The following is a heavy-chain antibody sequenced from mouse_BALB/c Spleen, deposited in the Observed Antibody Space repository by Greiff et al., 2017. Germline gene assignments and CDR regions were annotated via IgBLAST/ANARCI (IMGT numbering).Heavy chain of an antibody. J-gene: IGHJ2*01. V-gene: IGHV2-6-4*01. CDR3: AKRGYGYDGY. CDR2: IWGGGST. D-gene: IGHD2-2*01. CDR1: GFSLSRYS. Sequence: VKLMESGPGLVAPSQSLSITCTVSGFSLSRYSVHWVRQPPGKGLEWLGMIWGGGSTDYNSALISRLSISKDNSKSQVFLKLNSLQTDDTATYYCAKRGYGYDGYWGQGTTLTVSS.